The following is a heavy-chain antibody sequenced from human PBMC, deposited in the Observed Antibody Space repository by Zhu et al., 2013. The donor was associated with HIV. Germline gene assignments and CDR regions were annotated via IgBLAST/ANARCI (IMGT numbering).Heavy chain of an antibody. CDR2: INPSGAST. Sequence: QVQLVQSGAEVKKPGASVKVSCKASGYTFTSYYMHWVRQAPGQGLEWMGIINPSGASTTYAQKFRGRVTMTRDTSTSTVYMELSSLRSEDTAVYYCARDWGSEDAFDIWGQGTLVIVSS. CDR3: ARDWGSEDAFDI. J-gene: IGHJ3*02. CDR1: GYTFTSYY. D-gene: IGHD7-27*01. V-gene: IGHV1-46*01.